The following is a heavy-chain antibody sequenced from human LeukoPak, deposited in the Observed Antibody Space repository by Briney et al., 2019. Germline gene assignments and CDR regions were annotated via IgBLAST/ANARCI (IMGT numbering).Heavy chain of an antibody. CDR3: ARGRGNVLRFLEWLLYYDP. J-gene: IGHJ5*02. CDR2: ISYDGSDR. Sequence: GRSLRLSCAASGFTFSNYVIHWVRQAPGKGLEWVALISYDGSDRYYADSVKGRFTISRDNSKNTLYLQVNSLRPEDTAVYYCARGRGNVLRFLEWLLYYDPWGQGTLVTVSS. D-gene: IGHD3-3*01. CDR1: GFTFSNYV. V-gene: IGHV3-30-3*01.